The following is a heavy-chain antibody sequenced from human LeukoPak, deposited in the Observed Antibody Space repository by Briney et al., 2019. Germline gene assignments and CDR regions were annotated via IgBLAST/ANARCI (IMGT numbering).Heavy chain of an antibody. J-gene: IGHJ5*02. CDR2: ISAYNGNT. D-gene: IGHD6-13*01. CDR1: GYTFTSYG. Sequence: ASVKVSCKASGYTFTSYGISWVRQAPGQGLEWMGWISAYNGNTNYAQKLQGRVTMTTDTSTSTAYMELRSLRSDDTAVYYCALNVAMLGSSSWYLNWFGPWGQGTLVTVSS. V-gene: IGHV1-18*01. CDR3: ALNVAMLGSSSWYLNWFGP.